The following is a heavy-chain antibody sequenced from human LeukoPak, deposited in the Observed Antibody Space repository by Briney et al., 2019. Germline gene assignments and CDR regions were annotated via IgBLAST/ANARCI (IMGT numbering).Heavy chain of an antibody. CDR3: ARLTGTTGFDY. CDR1: GFPFSSYW. D-gene: IGHD1-1*01. Sequence: GGSLRLSCAAAGFPFSSYWMSWVRQAPGKGLEWVANIKQDGSDEYYVDSVKGRFTISRDNAKNSLYLRVNSLRVDDTAVYYCARLTGTTGFDYWGQGTLVTVSS. J-gene: IGHJ4*02. V-gene: IGHV3-7*01. CDR2: IKQDGSDE.